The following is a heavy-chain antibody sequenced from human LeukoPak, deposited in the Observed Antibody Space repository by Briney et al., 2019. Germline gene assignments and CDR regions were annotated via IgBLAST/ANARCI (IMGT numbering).Heavy chain of an antibody. CDR2: MQSTGIS. D-gene: IGHD5-18*01. CDR3: ARDKRHSYGRYFDP. V-gene: IGHV4-59*01. Sequence: PSETLSLICSVSGDSISTYHWNWIRKPPGKGLEWIGYMQSTGISKYNPSLKSQVNIFVDTSKNQFVLNLRSVTAADTAVYYCARDKRHSYGRYFDPWGQGMLVTVSS. J-gene: IGHJ4*02. CDR1: GDSISTYH.